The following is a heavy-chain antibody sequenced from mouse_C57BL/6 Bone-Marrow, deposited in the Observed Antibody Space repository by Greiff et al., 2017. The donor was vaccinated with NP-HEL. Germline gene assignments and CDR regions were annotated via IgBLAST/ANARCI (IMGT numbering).Heavy chain of an antibody. J-gene: IGHJ2*01. CDR3: ARKNGYYVFDY. V-gene: IGHV1-81*01. CDR1: GYTFTSYG. CDR2: IYPRSGNT. Sequence: QVQLKQSGAELARPGASVKLSCKASGYTFTSYGISWVKQRTGQGLEWIGEIYPRSGNTYYNEKFKGKATLTADKSSSTAYMELRSLTSEDSAVYVCARKNGYYVFDYWGQGTTLTVSS. D-gene: IGHD2-3*01.